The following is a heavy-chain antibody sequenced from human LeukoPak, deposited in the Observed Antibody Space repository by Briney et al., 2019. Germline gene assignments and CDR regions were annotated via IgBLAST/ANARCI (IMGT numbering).Heavy chain of an antibody. Sequence: PSETLSLTCAVYGGSFSGYYWSWIRQPPGKGLEWIGEINHSGSTNYNPSLKSRVTLSLDTSKNQFSLKLSSVTAADTAVYYCARGNGWYYYWGQGALVTVSS. CDR1: GGSFSGYY. V-gene: IGHV4-34*01. CDR2: INHSGST. CDR3: ARGNGWYYY. J-gene: IGHJ4*02. D-gene: IGHD6-19*01.